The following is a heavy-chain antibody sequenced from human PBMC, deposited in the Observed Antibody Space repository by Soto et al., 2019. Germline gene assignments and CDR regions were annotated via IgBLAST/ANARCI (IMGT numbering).Heavy chain of an antibody. CDR1: GGTFSNDI. CDR2: IIPLLDIA. V-gene: IGHV1-69*04. Sequence: SVKVSCKTSGGTFSNDIITWVRQAPGQGLEWMGRIIPLLDIANYAQKFQGRVTITADKSTSTAYMELNSLRSEDTAVYYCARDSLCGSTFSRSDAIDDWGQGTLVTVSS. D-gene: IGHD3-10*01. CDR3: ARDSLCGSTFSRSDAIDD. J-gene: IGHJ4*02.